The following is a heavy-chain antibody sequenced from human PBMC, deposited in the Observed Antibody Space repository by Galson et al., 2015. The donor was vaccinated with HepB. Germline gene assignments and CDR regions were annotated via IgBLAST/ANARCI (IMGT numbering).Heavy chain of an antibody. Sequence: SLRLSCAASGFTFSDHYMDWVRQAPGKGLEWVGRTRNKANSYTTEYAASVKGRFTISRDDSKNSLYLQMNSLKTEDTAVYYCVATVTTKFDYWGQGTLVTVSS. V-gene: IGHV3-72*01. CDR1: GFTFSDHY. CDR3: VATVTTKFDY. D-gene: IGHD4-17*01. CDR2: TRNKANSYTT. J-gene: IGHJ4*02.